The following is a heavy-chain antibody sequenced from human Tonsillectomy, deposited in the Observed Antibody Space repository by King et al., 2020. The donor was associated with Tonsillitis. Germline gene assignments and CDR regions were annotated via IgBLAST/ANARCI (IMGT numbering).Heavy chain of an antibody. CDR1: GFTFNTYA. D-gene: IGHD1-14*01. CDR3: AKDLTRIESAFDI. V-gene: IGHV3-23*01. J-gene: IGHJ3*02. CDR2: ITTSGGST. Sequence: VQSGGSLRLSCAASGFTFNTYAMSWVRQAPGKGLEWVSSITTSGGSTYYADSVKGRFTISRDNSKNTLYLQMNSLRAEDTALYYCAKDLTRIESAFDIWGQGTTVTVSS.